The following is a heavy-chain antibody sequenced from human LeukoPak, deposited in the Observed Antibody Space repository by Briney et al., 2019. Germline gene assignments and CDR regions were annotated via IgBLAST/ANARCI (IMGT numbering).Heavy chain of an antibody. Sequence: SETLSLTCTVSGGSISNYYWSWIRQPAGKGLEWIGRIYTSGSTNYNPSLKSRVTMSVDTSKNQFSLKLSSVTATDTAVYYCARDRRYYGSGSYYYYYMDVWGKGTTVTISS. CDR2: IYTSGST. D-gene: IGHD3-10*01. V-gene: IGHV4-4*07. CDR3: ARDRRYYGSGSYYYYYMDV. J-gene: IGHJ6*03. CDR1: GGSISNYY.